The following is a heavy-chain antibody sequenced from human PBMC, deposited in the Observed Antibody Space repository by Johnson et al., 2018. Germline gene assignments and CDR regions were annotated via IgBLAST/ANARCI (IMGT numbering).Heavy chain of an antibody. V-gene: IGHV3-9*01. Sequence: EVQLVESGGGLIQPGRSLRLSCAASGFTFDDYAMHWVRQAPGKGLEWVAGISRDSGRKAYADTGKGRVTISRDNAKHSLYLQMNSLRAEDTALYFCAKGHFSNWAMYYFDYWGQGTPVTVSS. J-gene: IGHJ4*02. CDR3: AKGHFSNWAMYYFDY. D-gene: IGHD1-1*01. CDR1: GFTFDDYA. CDR2: ISRDSGRK.